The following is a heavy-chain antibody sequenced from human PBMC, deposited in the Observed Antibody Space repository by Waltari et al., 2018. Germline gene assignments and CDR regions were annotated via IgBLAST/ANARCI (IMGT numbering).Heavy chain of an antibody. J-gene: IGHJ4*02. CDR3: ATGDYGRGSDFDY. V-gene: IGHV1-24*01. CDR1: GYTLTELS. CDR2: FDPEDGET. Sequence: QVQLVPSGAEVKKPGASVKVSCKVSGYTLTELSRPRVRLAPGKGLEWMGGFDPEDGETIYAQKFQGRVTMTEDTSTDTAYMELSSLRSEDTAVYYCATGDYGRGSDFDYWGQGTLVTVSS. D-gene: IGHD3-16*01.